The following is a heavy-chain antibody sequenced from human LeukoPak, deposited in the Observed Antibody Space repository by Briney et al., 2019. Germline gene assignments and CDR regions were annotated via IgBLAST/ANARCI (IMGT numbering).Heavy chain of an antibody. J-gene: IGHJ4*02. Sequence: GASVKVSCKASGGTFSSYAISWVRQAPGQGLEWMGGIIPIFGTANYAQKFQGRVTITTDESTSTAYMELSSLRSEDTAVYYCMMYYYGSGSYSNFDNWGQGTLVTVSS. CDR2: IIPIFGTA. V-gene: IGHV1-69*05. CDR3: MMYYYGSGSYSNFDN. CDR1: GGTFSSYA. D-gene: IGHD3-10*01.